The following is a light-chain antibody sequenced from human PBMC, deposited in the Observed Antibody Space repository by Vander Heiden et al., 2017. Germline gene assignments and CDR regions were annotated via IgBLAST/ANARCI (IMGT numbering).Light chain of an antibody. Sequence: DIQLTQSPSFPSASVGDRVTITCRASQDISNYLAWYQQKPGKAPELLIYAASILQSGVPSRLSGSGSGTEFTLTISSLQPEDFATYFCQQLNTYPLSFGGGTKVEI. CDR2: AAS. J-gene: IGKJ4*01. CDR3: QQLNTYPLS. CDR1: QDISNY. V-gene: IGKV1-9*01.